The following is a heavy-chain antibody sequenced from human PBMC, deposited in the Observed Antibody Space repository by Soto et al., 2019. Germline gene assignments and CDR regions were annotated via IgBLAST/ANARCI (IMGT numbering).Heavy chain of an antibody. D-gene: IGHD4-17*01. CDR1: GFTFSGSA. CDR3: TSPTVTTGY. Sequence: EVQLVESGGGLVQPGGSLKLSCAASGFTFSGSAMHWVRQASGNGLEWVGRIRSKANSYATAYAASVKGRFTISRDDSKNTAYLQMNSLKTEDTAVYYCTSPTVTTGYWGQGTLVIVSS. CDR2: IRSKANSYAT. J-gene: IGHJ4*02. V-gene: IGHV3-73*02.